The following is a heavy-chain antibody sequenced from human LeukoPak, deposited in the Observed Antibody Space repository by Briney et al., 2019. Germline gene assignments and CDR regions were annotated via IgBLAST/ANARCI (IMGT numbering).Heavy chain of an antibody. CDR2: FNPNSGGT. V-gene: IGHV1-2*06. CDR1: GYTFTGYY. Sequence: GASVKVSCKASGYTFTGYYTHWVRQAPGQGLEWMGRFNPNSGGTNYAQKFQDRVTMTRDTSISTAYMELSRLRSDDTAVYYCARGTSSGNSNWFDPWGQGTLVTVSS. J-gene: IGHJ5*02. CDR3: ARGTSSGNSNWFDP. D-gene: IGHD4-23*01.